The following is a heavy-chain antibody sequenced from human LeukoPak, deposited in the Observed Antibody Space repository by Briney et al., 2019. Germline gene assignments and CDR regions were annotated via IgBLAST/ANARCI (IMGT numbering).Heavy chain of an antibody. CDR3: ASTATFDY. D-gene: IGHD1-1*01. CDR2: IKQDGSEK. CDR1: GFTFSSYG. Sequence: PGGSLRLSCAASGFTFSSYGMNWVRQAPGKGLEWVANIKQDGSEKYYVDSVKGRFTISRDNAKNSLYLEMNSLRVEDTAVYYCASTATFDYWGQGTLVTVSS. V-gene: IGHV3-7*02. J-gene: IGHJ4*02.